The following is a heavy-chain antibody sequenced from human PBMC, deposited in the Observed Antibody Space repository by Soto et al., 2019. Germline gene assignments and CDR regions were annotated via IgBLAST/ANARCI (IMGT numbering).Heavy chain of an antibody. CDR1: GGSISSYY. CDR3: AIAKRGYSYGSSHY. D-gene: IGHD5-18*01. Sequence: PSETLSLTCTVSGGSISSYYWSWIRQPPGKGLEWIGYIYYSGSTNYNPSLKSRVTISVDTSKNQFSLKLSSVTAADTAVYYCAIAKRGYSYGSSHYWDRGTLVIVSS. CDR2: IYYSGST. J-gene: IGHJ4*02. V-gene: IGHV4-59*01.